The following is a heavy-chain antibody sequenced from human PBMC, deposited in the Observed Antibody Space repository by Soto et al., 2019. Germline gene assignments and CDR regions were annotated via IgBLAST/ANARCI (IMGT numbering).Heavy chain of an antibody. V-gene: IGHV1-46*01. J-gene: IGHJ4*02. CDR1: GYTFTSYD. CDR3: ARGRGGGYQPTGYFHY. Sequence: ASVKVSCKASGYTFTSYDMHWVRQAPGQGLEWMGIINPSGGSTSYAQKFQGRVTMTRDTSTSTVYMELSSLRSEDTAVYYCARGRGGGYQPTGYFHYWGQGTLVTVSS. D-gene: IGHD3-22*01. CDR2: INPSGGST.